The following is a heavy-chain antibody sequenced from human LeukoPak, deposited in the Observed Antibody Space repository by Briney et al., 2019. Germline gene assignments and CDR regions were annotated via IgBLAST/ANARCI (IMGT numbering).Heavy chain of an antibody. CDR2: IKRKTDGEAT. CDR1: GFTFSNAW. CDR3: TTYAPYYFDY. V-gene: IGHV3-15*01. J-gene: IGHJ4*02. Sequence: GGSLRLSCAASGFTFSNAWMSWVRQVPGKGLEWVGRIKRKTDGEATDYPSPVKGRFTISRDGSKNTLYLEMNSLKTEDTAVYYCTTYAPYYFDYWGQGTLVTVSS.